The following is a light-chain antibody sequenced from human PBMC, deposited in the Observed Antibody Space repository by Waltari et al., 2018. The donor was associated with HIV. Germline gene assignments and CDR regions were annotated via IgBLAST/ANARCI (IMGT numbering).Light chain of an antibody. CDR1: SSNIGSNY. CDR3: AAWDNSLSAPV. CDR2: RKN. V-gene: IGLV1-47*01. J-gene: IGLJ3*02. Sequence: QSVLTQPPSASGTPGQRVTISCSGSSSNIGSNYVYWYQQLPGTAPKLHIYRKNQRPSGVPARCSGSKSGTSASLAISGLRSEDEADYYCAAWDNSLSAPVFGGGTKLTVL.